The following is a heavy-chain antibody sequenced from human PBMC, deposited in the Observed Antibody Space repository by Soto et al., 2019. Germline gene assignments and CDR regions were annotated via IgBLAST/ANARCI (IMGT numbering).Heavy chain of an antibody. CDR1: GYTFTGHY. CDR2: INPKNGDT. D-gene: IGHD2-8*02. Sequence: QVQLVQSGAEGKKPRASVKVSCKASGYTFTGHYLHWVRQAPGQRPEWMGWINPKNGDTIYTQKFQGRVTMTRDTSISTAFMELSRLNSDDTAVYFCAGSTVLETGSAPFDFWGQGTLVTVSS. J-gene: IGHJ4*02. CDR3: AGSTVLETGSAPFDF. V-gene: IGHV1-2*02.